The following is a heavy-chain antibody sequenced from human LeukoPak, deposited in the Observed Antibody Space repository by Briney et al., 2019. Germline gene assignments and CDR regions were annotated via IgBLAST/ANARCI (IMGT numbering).Heavy chain of an antibody. V-gene: IGHV4-59*10. CDR2: IYTSGST. J-gene: IGHJ4*02. CDR1: GGSFSSYY. Sequence: SETLSLTCAVYGGSFSSYYWSWIRQPAGKGLEWIGRIYTSGSTNYNPSLKSRVTMSVDTSKNQFSLKLSSVTAADTAVYYCARGRSGYEAVDYWGQGTLVTVSS. D-gene: IGHD5-12*01. CDR3: ARGRSGYEAVDY.